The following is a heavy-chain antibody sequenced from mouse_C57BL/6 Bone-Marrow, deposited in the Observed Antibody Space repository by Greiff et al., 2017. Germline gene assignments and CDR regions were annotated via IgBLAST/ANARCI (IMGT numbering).Heavy chain of an antibody. D-gene: IGHD4-1*01. CDR2: INPSSGYP. J-gene: IGHJ4*01. CDR1: GYTFTSYT. CDR3: SRRRKLGRGYAMDY. V-gene: IGHV1-4*01. Sequence: QVHVKQSGAELARPGASVQMSCKASGYTFTSYTMHWVKQRPGQGLEWIGYINPSSGYPKYIQKFKDKAKLNADKSSSTAYMQLSSLTSEDSAVYYCSRRRKLGRGYAMDYWGQGSSVTVSS.